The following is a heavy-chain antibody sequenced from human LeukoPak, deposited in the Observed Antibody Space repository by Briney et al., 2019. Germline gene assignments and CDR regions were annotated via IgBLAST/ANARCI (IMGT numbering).Heavy chain of an antibody. Sequence: GGSLRLSCAASGVTFSSYAMTWVRQTPARGLEWVSGITGRGGTAYYADSVKGRFTISRDNSNNTLYLQMSSLRAEDTAVYYCARKYSGTNPFDYWGQGTLVTVSS. J-gene: IGHJ4*02. CDR2: ITGRGGTA. D-gene: IGHD1-26*01. CDR3: ARKYSGTNPFDY. V-gene: IGHV3-23*01. CDR1: GVTFSSYA.